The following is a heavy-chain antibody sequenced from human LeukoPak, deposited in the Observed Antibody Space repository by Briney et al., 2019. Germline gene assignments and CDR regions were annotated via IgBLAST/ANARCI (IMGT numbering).Heavy chain of an antibody. D-gene: IGHD4-17*01. Sequence: GGSLRLSCAASGFTFSSYAMSWVRQAPGKGLEWVSAISGSGGSTYYADSVKGRFTISRDNSKNTLYLQMNSLRAEDTAVYYCAKLGLDADYGDYVVDYWGQGTLVTVSS. J-gene: IGHJ4*02. V-gene: IGHV3-23*01. CDR2: ISGSGGST. CDR1: GFTFSSYA. CDR3: AKLGLDADYGDYVVDY.